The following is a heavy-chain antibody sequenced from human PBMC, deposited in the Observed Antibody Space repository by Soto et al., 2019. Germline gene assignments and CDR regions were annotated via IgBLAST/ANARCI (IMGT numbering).Heavy chain of an antibody. CDR1: GYTFTSYG. CDR2: ISAYNGNT. D-gene: IGHD2-15*01. CDR3: ARDTIVVVAARLLDY. J-gene: IGHJ4*02. Sequence: ASVKVSCKASGYTFTSYGISWVRQAPGQGLEWMGWISAYNGNTNYAQKLQGRVTMTTDTSTSTAYMELRSLRSDDTAVYYCARDTIVVVAARLLDYWGQGTLVTSPQ. V-gene: IGHV1-18*01.